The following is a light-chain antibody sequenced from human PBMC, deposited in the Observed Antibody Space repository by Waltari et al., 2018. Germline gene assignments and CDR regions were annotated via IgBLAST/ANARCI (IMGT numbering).Light chain of an antibody. CDR3: ATWDDKLNGVL. Sequence: QSALTQRPSLSGTPGQGVTISCSGASSNIGVNDVNWYQQFPGTAPKLLIFRNSPRPSGVPGRFSGSKSGISASLAISGLQSEDEADYYCATWDDKLNGVLFGGGTKLTVL. J-gene: IGLJ3*02. V-gene: IGLV1-44*01. CDR1: SSNIGVND. CDR2: RNS.